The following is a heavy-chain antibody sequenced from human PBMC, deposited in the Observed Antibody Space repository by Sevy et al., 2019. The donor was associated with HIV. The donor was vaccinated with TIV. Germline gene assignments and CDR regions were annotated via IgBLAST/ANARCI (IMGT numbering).Heavy chain of an antibody. V-gene: IGHV3-7*01. J-gene: IGHJ6*02. CDR2: RKQDGSEK. Sequence: GGSLRLSCAASGFTFSSYWMHWVRQAPGKGLEWVANRKQDGSEKYYVDSVKGGFTISRDNAKNSLYLQMNSLRPEDTAVYYCGRAMDVWGQGTTVTVSS. CDR3: GRAMDV. CDR1: GFTFSSYW.